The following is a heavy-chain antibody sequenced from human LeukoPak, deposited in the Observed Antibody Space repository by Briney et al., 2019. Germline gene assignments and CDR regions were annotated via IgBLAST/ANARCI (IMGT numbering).Heavy chain of an antibody. CDR3: ARRDSSGYYAY. Sequence: SETLSLTCTVSGGSISSSGYYWGWIRQPPGKGLEWIGYIYYSGSTNYNPSLKSRVTISVDTSKNQFSLRLSSVTAADTAVYYCARRDSSGYYAYWGQGTLVIVSS. J-gene: IGHJ4*02. V-gene: IGHV4-61*05. D-gene: IGHD3-22*01. CDR2: IYYSGST. CDR1: GGSISSSGYY.